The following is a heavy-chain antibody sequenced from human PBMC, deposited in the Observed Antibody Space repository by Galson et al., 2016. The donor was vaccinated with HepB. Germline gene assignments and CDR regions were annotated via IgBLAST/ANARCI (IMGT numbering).Heavy chain of an antibody. CDR3: AREDSTRAADSFDY. D-gene: IGHD6-13*01. V-gene: IGHV3-33*01. J-gene: IGHJ4*02. CDR1: GFSFSSYG. CDR2: IWYDGSNK. Sequence: SLRLSCAASGFSFSSYGMHWVRQAPGKRLEWVAGIWYDGSNKYYANSVKGRFTISRDNSKYTLYLQMNSLRDEDTDEYYCAREDSTRAADSFDYWGQGTLVTVSS.